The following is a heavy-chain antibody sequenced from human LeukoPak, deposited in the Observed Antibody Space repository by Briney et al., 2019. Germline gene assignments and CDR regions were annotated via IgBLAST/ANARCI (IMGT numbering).Heavy chain of an antibody. Sequence: GGSLRLSCAASGFTFSSYAMHWVRQAPGKGLERVAVISYDRSNKYYADSVKGRFTTSRYNSKNTLYLQMNSLRAEDTAVYYCARLAQFYGMDVWGKGTTVTVSS. V-gene: IGHV3-30*04. CDR1: GFTFSSYA. CDR2: ISYDRSNK. J-gene: IGHJ6*04. CDR3: ARLAQFYGMDV. D-gene: IGHD5-24*01.